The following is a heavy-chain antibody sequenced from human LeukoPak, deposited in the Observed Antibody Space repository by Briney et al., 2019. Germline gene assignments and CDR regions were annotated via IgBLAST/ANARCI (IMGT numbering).Heavy chain of an antibody. CDR3: ARKRGYSYGHYDY. V-gene: IGHV1-69*05. J-gene: IGHJ4*02. CDR1: GGTFSSYA. CDR2: IIPIFGTA. Sequence: RASVKVSCKASGGTFSSYAISWVRQAPGQGLEWMGGIIPIFGTATYAQKFQGRVTITTDESTSTAYMELSSLRSEDTAVYYYARKRGYSYGHYDYWGQGTLVTVSS. D-gene: IGHD5-18*01.